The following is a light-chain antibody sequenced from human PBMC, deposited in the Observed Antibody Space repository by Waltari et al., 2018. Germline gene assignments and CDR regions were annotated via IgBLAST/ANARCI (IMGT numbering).Light chain of an antibody. CDR1: QSVSSY. Sequence: EIVLTQSPATMSLSPGERATLSCRASQSVSSYLAVYQQKPGQAPSLLIYDASNRATGIPAMFSGSGSGTDFTLTLSSLEPEDFAVYYCQQRSNWLTFGGGTKVEIK. CDR3: QQRSNWLT. CDR2: DAS. J-gene: IGKJ4*01. V-gene: IGKV3-11*01.